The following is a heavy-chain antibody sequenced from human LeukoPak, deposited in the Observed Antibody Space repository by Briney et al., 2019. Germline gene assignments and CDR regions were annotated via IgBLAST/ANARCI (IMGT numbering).Heavy chain of an antibody. CDR1: GGSISSGGYY. D-gene: IGHD3-3*01. V-gene: IGHV4-31*03. CDR2: IYYSGST. Sequence: RTSETLSLTCTVSGGSISSGGYYWSWIRQHPGKGLEWIGYIYYSGSTYYNPSLKSRVTMSVDTSKNHFSLKLSSVTAADTAVYYCASSPRESGYYYFDYWGQGTLVTVSS. J-gene: IGHJ4*02. CDR3: ASSPRESGYYYFDY.